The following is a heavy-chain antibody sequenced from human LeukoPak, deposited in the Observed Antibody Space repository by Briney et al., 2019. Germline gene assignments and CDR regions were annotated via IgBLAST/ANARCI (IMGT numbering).Heavy chain of an antibody. J-gene: IGHJ1*01. V-gene: IGHV1-8*03. Sequence: ASVKVSCKASGYTFTNYDIHWVRQATGQGLEWMGWMNPNSGNTAYAQRFQGRVTITRSTSISTAYMELSSLRAEDTAVYYCAKSRSASSWTDEYFQHWGQGTLVTVSS. D-gene: IGHD6-13*01. CDR1: GYTFTNYD. CDR2: MNPNSGNT. CDR3: AKSRSASSWTDEYFQH.